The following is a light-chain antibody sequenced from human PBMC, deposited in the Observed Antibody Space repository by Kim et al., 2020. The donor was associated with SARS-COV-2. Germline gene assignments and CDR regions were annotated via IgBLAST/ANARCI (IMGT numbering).Light chain of an antibody. CDR1: QSVTNNY. Sequence: PGERATVSCTASQSVTNNYLAWYQQKPGQAPRLLIYGASSRFTGIPDRFSGSGSGTDFTLIISRLEPEDFAVYYCQQYGSGRTFGQGTKVDIK. J-gene: IGKJ1*01. CDR2: GAS. CDR3: QQYGSGRT. V-gene: IGKV3-20*01.